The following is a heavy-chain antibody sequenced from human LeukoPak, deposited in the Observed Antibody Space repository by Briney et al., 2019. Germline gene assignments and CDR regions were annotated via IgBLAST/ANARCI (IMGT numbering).Heavy chain of an antibody. CDR2: MSYDGNNQ. CDR3: AKQGSEGHYFDY. D-gene: IGHD1-14*01. V-gene: IGHV3-30*18. Sequence: GRSLRLSCAASGFTFSSYAMHWVRQAPGKGLEWVAVMSYDGNNQFYADSVKGRFTISRDNSKDTLYLQMNSLRVEDTAVYYRAKQGSEGHYFDYWGQGTLVTVSS. J-gene: IGHJ4*02. CDR1: GFTFSSYA.